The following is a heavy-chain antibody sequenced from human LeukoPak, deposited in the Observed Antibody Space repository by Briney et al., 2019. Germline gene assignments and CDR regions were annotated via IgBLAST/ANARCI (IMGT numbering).Heavy chain of an antibody. Sequence: GGSLRLSCAASGFAFSSYGMHWVRQAPGKGLEWVAVISYNGGDKKYADSVKGRLTISRDNSKNTVYLEMNSLRAEDTAVYYCAKDVALRAAAYYFDYWGQGTLVTVSS. D-gene: IGHD2-21*01. CDR3: AKDVALRAAAYYFDY. V-gene: IGHV3-30*18. CDR1: GFAFSSYG. J-gene: IGHJ4*02. CDR2: ISYNGGDK.